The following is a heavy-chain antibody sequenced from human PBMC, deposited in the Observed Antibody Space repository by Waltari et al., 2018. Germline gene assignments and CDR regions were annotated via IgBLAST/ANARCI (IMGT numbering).Heavy chain of an antibody. CDR3: AKGGIVGTVGPYYVDI. CDR1: GFQFGDYS. Sequence: QGQLVESGGGVFQPGGSLTLSCEASGFQFGDYSMHWVLQAPGKGLEWLAFIGYDSSRVYNADGIAGRFRISRDDAQKTLQMRLTSLRVNDTAVYYCAKGGIVGTVGPYYVDIWGRGTSVIVSS. V-gene: IGHV3-30*02. J-gene: IGHJ6*03. D-gene: IGHD2-21*01. CDR2: IGYDSSRV.